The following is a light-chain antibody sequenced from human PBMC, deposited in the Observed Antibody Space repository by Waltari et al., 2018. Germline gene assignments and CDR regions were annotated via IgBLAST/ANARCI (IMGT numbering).Light chain of an antibody. J-gene: IGLJ3*02. Sequence: QSALTQPAAGSGSPGQTTPIPCTGTSSDVGRQNLVPWYQASQGKAPKLLIYEDTKRPSGSSDRFSGSKSGNTASLTISGLQAEDEADYYCCSYAGRRTLVFGGGTKVTVL. CDR2: EDT. CDR3: CSYAGRRTLV. V-gene: IGLV2-23*01. CDR1: SSDVGRQNL.